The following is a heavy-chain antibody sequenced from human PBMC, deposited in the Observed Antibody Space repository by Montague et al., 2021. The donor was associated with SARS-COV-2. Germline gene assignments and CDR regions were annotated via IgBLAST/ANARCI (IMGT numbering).Heavy chain of an antibody. CDR2: INYSGST. J-gene: IGHJ4*02. D-gene: IGHD6-13*01. V-gene: IGHV4-59*01. Sequence: SETLSLTCTVSGDSMNNYYWSWIRHPPGKGLEWIGYINYSGSTHYNPSLQSRDTLSKDTSKNQFSLRLTSVTAADTAMSFCARAPIYRSSWYAYFDYWGQGTLVTVSS. CDR1: GDSMNNYY. CDR3: ARAPIYRSSWYAYFDY.